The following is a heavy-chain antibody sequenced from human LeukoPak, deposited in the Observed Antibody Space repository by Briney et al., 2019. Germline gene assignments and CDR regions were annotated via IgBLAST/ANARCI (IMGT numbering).Heavy chain of an antibody. J-gene: IGHJ4*02. Sequence: GGSLRLSCAASGFIFNNYGMHWVRQAPGKGLEWVAFIQYNGTTKDYADSVKGRFTISRDNSKNTVSLQMNSLRAEDTALYYCARDLTRIAVAGTWGQGTLVTVSS. CDR1: GFIFNNYG. V-gene: IGHV3-30*02. D-gene: IGHD6-19*01. CDR2: IQYNGTTK. CDR3: ARDLTRIAVAGT.